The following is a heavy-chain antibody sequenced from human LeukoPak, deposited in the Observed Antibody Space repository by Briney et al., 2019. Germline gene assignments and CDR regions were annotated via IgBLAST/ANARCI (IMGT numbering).Heavy chain of an antibody. Sequence: ASVKVSCKASGYTFTGYYMHWVRQAPGQGLEWMGWINPNSGGTNYARKFQGRVTMTRDTSISTAYMELSRLRSDDTAVYYCARDPVGYCSGGSCSTEGNWFDPWGQGTLVTVSS. J-gene: IGHJ5*02. CDR2: INPNSGGT. CDR1: GYTFTGYY. V-gene: IGHV1-2*02. D-gene: IGHD2-15*01. CDR3: ARDPVGYCSGGSCSTEGNWFDP.